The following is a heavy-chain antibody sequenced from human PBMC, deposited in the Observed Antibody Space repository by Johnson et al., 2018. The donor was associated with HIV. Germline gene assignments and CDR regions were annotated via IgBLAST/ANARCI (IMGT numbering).Heavy chain of an antibody. CDR2: ISWDGGST. D-gene: IGHD3-10*01. V-gene: IGHV3-43D*03. CDR1: GFTFDDYA. J-gene: IGHJ3*02. CDR3: AKSTQANILRESGPYGAFDI. Sequence: EVQLVESGGGLVQPGGSLRLSCETSGFTFDDYAMHWVRQAPGKGLEWVSLISWDGGSTYYADSVKGRFTISRDNSKNSLYLQMNSLRAEDTAVYYCAKSTQANILRESGPYGAFDIWGQGTMVTVSS.